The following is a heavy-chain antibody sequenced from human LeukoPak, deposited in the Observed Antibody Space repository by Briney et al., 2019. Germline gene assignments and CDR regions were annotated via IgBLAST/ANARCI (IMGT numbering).Heavy chain of an antibody. D-gene: IGHD3-22*01. CDR2: INHSGST. V-gene: IGHV4-34*01. CDR1: GGSFSGYY. CDR3: ASTRGSGYYGY. J-gene: IGHJ4*02. Sequence: PSETLSLTCAVYGGSFSGYYWSWIRQPPGKGLEWIGEINHSGSTNYNPSLKSRVTISVDTSKNQFSLKLSSVTAADTAVYYCASTRGSGYYGYWGQGTLVTVSS.